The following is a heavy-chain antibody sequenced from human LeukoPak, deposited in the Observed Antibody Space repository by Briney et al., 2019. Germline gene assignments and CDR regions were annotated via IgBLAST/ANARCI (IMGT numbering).Heavy chain of an antibody. Sequence: GGSLRLSCAASGFTVSSNYMSWVRQAPGKGLGWVSVIYSGGSTYYADSVKGRFTISRDNCKNTLYLQMNSLRAEDTAVYYCARTNEKYYYYYMDVWGKGTTVTVSS. CDR1: GFTVSSNY. CDR2: IYSGGST. V-gene: IGHV3-53*01. J-gene: IGHJ6*03. CDR3: ARTNEKYYYYYMDV.